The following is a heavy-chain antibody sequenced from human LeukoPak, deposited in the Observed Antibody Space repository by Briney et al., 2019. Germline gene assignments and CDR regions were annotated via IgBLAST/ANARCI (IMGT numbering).Heavy chain of an antibody. CDR3: ARDVNWNYCDY. D-gene: IGHD1-20*01. CDR2: ISTSSSYI. J-gene: IGHJ4*01. CDR1: GFTFSSYS. V-gene: IGHV3-21*01. Sequence: GGSLRLSCAASGFTFSSYSMNWVRQSPRHGLKWVSFISTSSSYIYYADSVKGRFTISRDNAKNSLYLQMNSLRAEDTAVYYCARDVNWNYCDYWGHGTLVTVSS.